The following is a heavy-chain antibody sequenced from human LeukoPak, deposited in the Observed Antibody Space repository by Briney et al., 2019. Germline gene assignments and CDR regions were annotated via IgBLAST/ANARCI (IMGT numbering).Heavy chain of an antibody. D-gene: IGHD3-16*02. Sequence: GGSLSLFCGASGFTFNYYDMIGLRQAPGRGLEWVSTISASGGTTYYADSVKGRFTISRDNSKNTLYLQMNRLRAEDTAVYYFAKVISESSWGQGTLVTVSS. CDR2: ISASGGTT. J-gene: IGHJ5*02. V-gene: IGHV3-23*01. CDR3: AKVISESS. CDR1: GFTFNYYD.